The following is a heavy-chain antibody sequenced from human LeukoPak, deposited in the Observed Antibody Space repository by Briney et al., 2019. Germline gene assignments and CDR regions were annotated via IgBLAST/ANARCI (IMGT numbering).Heavy chain of an antibody. J-gene: IGHJ6*03. CDR2: IYPGDSDT. CDR1: GYKFTSYW. V-gene: IGHV5-51*01. Sequence: GESLKISCKASGYKFTSYWIGWVRQMPGKGLEWMGVIYPGDSDTRYSPSFQGQVTISADGSITTAYLQWSSLEASDTATYYCARHQYCGSGTSYYMDVWGKGTTVTISS. D-gene: IGHD3-10*01. CDR3: ARHQYCGSGTSYYMDV.